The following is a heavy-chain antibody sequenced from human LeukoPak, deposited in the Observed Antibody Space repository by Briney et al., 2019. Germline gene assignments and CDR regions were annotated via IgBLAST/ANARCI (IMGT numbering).Heavy chain of an antibody. CDR2: IYSGGST. Sequence: GGSLRLSCAASGFTVSTNYMSWVRQAPGKGLEWVSVIYSGGSTYYADSVKGRFTISRDNSKNTLYLQMNSLRAEDTAVYYCARVVYSYGYFYGMDVWGQGTTVTVSS. CDR3: ARVVYSYGYFYGMDV. V-gene: IGHV3-66*01. CDR1: GFTVSTNY. D-gene: IGHD5-18*01. J-gene: IGHJ6*02.